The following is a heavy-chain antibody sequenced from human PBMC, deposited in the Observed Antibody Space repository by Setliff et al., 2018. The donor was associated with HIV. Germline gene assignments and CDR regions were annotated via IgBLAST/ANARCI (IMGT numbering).Heavy chain of an antibody. CDR2: ISSSGTT. V-gene: IGHV4-4*09. CDR3: ARLGRAIDDGGSSLRLDF. J-gene: IGHJ4*02. Sequence: SETLSLTCVVSDDSFSNYDWTWVRQPPGKALEWIGYISSSGTTNYNPSLRSRVTISIETSNTRFSLWLRSVTAADTATYFCARLGRAIDDGGSSLRLDFWGQGMLVTVSS. D-gene: IGHD2-15*01. CDR1: DDSFSNYD.